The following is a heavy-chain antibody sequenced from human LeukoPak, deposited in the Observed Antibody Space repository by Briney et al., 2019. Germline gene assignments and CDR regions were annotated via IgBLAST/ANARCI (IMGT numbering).Heavy chain of an antibody. J-gene: IGHJ4*02. Sequence: SETLSLTCTVSGGSISSYYWSWIRQPAGKRLEWIGRISSSGSTNYNPSLKSRVTMSVDSSKNQFSLILISVTAADTAVYYCARDLDRNYADYWGQGTLVTVSS. CDR3: ARDLDRNYADY. D-gene: IGHD1-14*01. V-gene: IGHV4-4*07. CDR2: ISSSGST. CDR1: GGSISSYY.